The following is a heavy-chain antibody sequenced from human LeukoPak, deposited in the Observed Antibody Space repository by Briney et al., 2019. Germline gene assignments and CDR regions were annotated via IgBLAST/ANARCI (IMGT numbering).Heavy chain of an antibody. CDR1: GFTFSTYA. V-gene: IGHV3-23*01. CDR2: ISGSGGST. CDR3: AKMSGYDFTSYYYGMDV. D-gene: IGHD5-12*01. Sequence: TGGSLRLSCAASGFTFSTYAMSWVRQAPGKGLEWVSAISGSGGSTYYADSVKGRFTISRDNSKNTLFLQMNSLRAEDTAVYYCAKMSGYDFTSYYYGMDVWGQGTTVTVSS. J-gene: IGHJ6*02.